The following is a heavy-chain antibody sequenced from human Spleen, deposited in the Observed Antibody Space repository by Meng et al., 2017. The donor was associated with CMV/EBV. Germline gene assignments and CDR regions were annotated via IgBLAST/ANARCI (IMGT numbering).Heavy chain of an antibody. V-gene: IGHV3-23*01. D-gene: IGHD3-16*01. CDR1: GFTFSSYA. CDR2: ISGSGGST. CDR3: ARDGGSTFFDY. J-gene: IGHJ4*02. Sequence: GESLKISCAASGFTFSSYAMSWVRQAPGKGLEWVSAISGSGGSTYYADSVKGRFTISRDNAKNTVHLQMNSPGVEDTAVYYCARDGGSTFFDYWGQGVLVTVSS.